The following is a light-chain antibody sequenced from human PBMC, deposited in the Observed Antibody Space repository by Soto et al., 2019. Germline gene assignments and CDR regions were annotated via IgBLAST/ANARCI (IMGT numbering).Light chain of an antibody. CDR2: KIA. CDR1: QSLVHIDGNTD. J-gene: IGKJ2*01. CDR3: MQATQSYT. V-gene: IGKV2-24*01. Sequence: DIVLTQTRLSSPVTLGQPASISCRSSQSLVHIDGNTDFNWLQQRPGQPPRLLIYKIANRFSGVSARFRGRGAGTDFTLKISRVEAEDVGVYYSMQATQSYTFSQGTRREIK.